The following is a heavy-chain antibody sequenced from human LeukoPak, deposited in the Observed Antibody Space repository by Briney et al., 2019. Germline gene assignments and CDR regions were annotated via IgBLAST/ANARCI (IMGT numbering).Heavy chain of an antibody. J-gene: IGHJ4*02. CDR2: IKLDGSEK. CDR3: ARDRNTDFWSGYYTNYFDY. V-gene: IGHV3-7*01. Sequence: PGGSLRLSCVTSGFRFSSYWMTWVRQAPGKGLEWVANIKLDGSEKYYGDAVKGRFTISRDNAKNSLYLQMNSLRAEDTAVYYCARDRNTDFWSGYYTNYFDYWGQGTLVTVSS. CDR1: GFRFSSYW. D-gene: IGHD3-3*01.